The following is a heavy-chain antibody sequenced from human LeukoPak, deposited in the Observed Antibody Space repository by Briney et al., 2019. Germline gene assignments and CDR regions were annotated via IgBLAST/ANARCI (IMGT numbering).Heavy chain of an antibody. D-gene: IGHD1-26*01. CDR1: RGSISGHY. J-gene: IGHJ4*02. CDR3: ASCLVGATTFSFDY. Sequence: SETLSLTCTVSRGSISGHYWSWIRQSPGKGLEWIGNIYYSGSTNYNPSLKSRVTISVDTSKNQFSLKLSSVTAADTAVYYCASCLVGATTFSFDYWGQGTLVTVSS. V-gene: IGHV4-59*11. CDR2: IYYSGST.